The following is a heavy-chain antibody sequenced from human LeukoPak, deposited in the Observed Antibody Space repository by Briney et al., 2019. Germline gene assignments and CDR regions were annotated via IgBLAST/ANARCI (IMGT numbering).Heavy chain of an antibody. CDR1: GVTFRSYA. Sequence: GGSLRLSCAGSGVTFRSYALSWDRQAPGTGLEWVSAIGGSGGTYYADSVKGRFTISRDNSKNALYLQMNGLRAEDTAVYYCGIRDTSAYYVFWGQGTLVTVSS. J-gene: IGHJ4*02. CDR3: GIRDTSAYYVF. D-gene: IGHD3-22*01. V-gene: IGHV3-23*01. CDR2: IGGSGGT.